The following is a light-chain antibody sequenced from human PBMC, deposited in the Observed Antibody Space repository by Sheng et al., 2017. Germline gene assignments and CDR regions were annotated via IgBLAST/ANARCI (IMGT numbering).Light chain of an antibody. CDR2: DAS. CDR3: QQYGDSVT. Sequence: EIVLTQSPATLSLSPGERATLSCRASHSVSTYLAWYQHKPGQAPRLLIYDASTRATGIPDRFSGSGSGTDFTLTISRLESEDFAVFYCQQYGDSVTFGQGTKVDIK. CDR1: HSVSTY. J-gene: IGKJ1*01. V-gene: IGKV3-20*01.